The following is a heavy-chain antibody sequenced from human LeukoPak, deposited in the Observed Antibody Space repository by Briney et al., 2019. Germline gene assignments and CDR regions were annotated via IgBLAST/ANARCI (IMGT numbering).Heavy chain of an antibody. CDR1: GYTFTGYY. Sequence: ASVKVSCKASGYTFTGYYMHWVRQAPGQGLEWMGRINPNSGGTNYAQKFQGRVTMTTDTSTSTAYMELRSLRSDDTAVYYCARDLFIAAAGRNFDYWGQGTLVTVSS. J-gene: IGHJ4*02. D-gene: IGHD6-13*01. CDR3: ARDLFIAAAGRNFDY. CDR2: INPNSGGT. V-gene: IGHV1-2*06.